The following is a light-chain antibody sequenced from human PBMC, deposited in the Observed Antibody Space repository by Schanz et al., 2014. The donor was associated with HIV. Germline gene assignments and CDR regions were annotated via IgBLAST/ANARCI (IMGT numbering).Light chain of an antibody. Sequence: EIVLTQSPGTLSLSPGERGTLSCRASQSVKSNFIGWYQQKPGQAPRLLIFGASNRATGIPDRFSGGQSGTDFTLTISSLEPEDFAVYYCQQSGDSGGTFGGGTKVDMK. J-gene: IGKJ4*01. V-gene: IGKV3-20*01. CDR1: QSVKSNF. CDR2: GAS. CDR3: QQSGDSGGT.